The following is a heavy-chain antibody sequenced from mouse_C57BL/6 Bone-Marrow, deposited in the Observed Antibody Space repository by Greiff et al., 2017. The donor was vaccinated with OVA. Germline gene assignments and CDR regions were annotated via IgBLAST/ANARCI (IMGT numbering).Heavy chain of an antibody. Sequence: VQLKESGAELVRPGASVKLSCTASGFNIKDDYMHWVKQSPEQGLEWIGWIDPENGDTEYASKFQGKATITADTSSNTAYLQMSSLTSEDTAVYYCTSDGNFAYWGQGTPLTVSA. CDR1: GFNIKDDY. J-gene: IGHJ3*01. V-gene: IGHV14-4*01. CDR3: TSDGNFAY. CDR2: IDPENGDT. D-gene: IGHD2-3*01.